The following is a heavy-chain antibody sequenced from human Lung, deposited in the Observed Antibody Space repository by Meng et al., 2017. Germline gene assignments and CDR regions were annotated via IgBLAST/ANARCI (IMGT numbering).Heavy chain of an antibody. CDR1: GYSFTYYG. V-gene: IGHV1-18*01. Sequence: QVHLVQSGPEVRKPGASVKASCQVSGYSFTYYGINWWRQAPGKGLEWMGWTSTYNSNRNYAQSLQGRVTMTTDTSTTTAYMELRSLTFDDTAVYYCARGRHCSSTTCYLSDSWGQGTLVTVSS. CDR2: TSTYNSNR. CDR3: ARGRHCSSTTCYLSDS. J-gene: IGHJ4*02. D-gene: IGHD2-2*01.